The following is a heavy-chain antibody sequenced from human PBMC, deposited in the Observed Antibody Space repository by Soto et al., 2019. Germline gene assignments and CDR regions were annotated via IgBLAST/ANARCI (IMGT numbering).Heavy chain of an antibody. CDR1: GYSFTSYW. Sequence: GESLKISCKGSGYSFTSYWISWVRQMPGKGLEWMGRIDPSDSYTNYSPSFQGHVTISADKSISTAYLQWSSLKASDTAMYYCARIPYYYDSSGSLPDYWGQGTLVTVSS. CDR3: ARIPYYYDSSGSLPDY. D-gene: IGHD3-22*01. CDR2: IDPSDSYT. V-gene: IGHV5-10-1*01. J-gene: IGHJ4*02.